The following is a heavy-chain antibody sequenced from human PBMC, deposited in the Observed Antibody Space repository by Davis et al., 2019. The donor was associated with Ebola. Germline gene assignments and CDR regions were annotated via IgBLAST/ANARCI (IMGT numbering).Heavy chain of an antibody. J-gene: IGHJ6*02. CDR1: GGSISSVSYY. Sequence: SETLSLTCTVSGGSISSVSYYWGWIRQPPGKGLEWIGSIYYSGSTYYNPSLKSRVTTSVDTSKNQFSLKLTSVTAADTAVYYCARHSKGTQYYYGLDVWGQGTTVTVSS. D-gene: IGHD1-1*01. CDR2: IYYSGST. V-gene: IGHV4-39*01. CDR3: ARHSKGTQYYYGLDV.